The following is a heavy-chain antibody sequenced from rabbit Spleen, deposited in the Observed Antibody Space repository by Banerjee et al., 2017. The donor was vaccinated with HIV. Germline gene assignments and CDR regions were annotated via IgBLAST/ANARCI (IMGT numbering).Heavy chain of an antibody. Sequence: QEQLVESGGGLVQPGGSLKLSCKASGFDFSNYGVSWVRQAPGKGLEWIGCIYSRNDNTWYASWAKGRFTITKTSSTTVTLQMTRLTAADTATYFCARDGAGGSYFALWGPGTLVTV. CDR1: GFDFSNYG. CDR2: IYSRNDNT. CDR3: ARDGAGGSYFAL. D-gene: IGHD8-1*01. J-gene: IGHJ4*01. V-gene: IGHV1S45*01.